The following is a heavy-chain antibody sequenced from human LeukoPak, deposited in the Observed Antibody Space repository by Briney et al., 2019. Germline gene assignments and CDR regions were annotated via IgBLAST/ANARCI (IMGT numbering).Heavy chain of an antibody. V-gene: IGHV4-34*01. Sequence: SETLSLTCAVYGGSFSGYYWSWIRQPPGKGLEWIGEINHSGSTNYNPSLKSRVTISVDTSKKQFSLKLSSVTAADTAVYYCASSSAGYCSSTSCYWSHDAFDIWGQGTMVTVSS. CDR3: ASSSAGYCSSTSCYWSHDAFDI. CDR2: INHSGST. J-gene: IGHJ3*02. CDR1: GGSFSGYY. D-gene: IGHD2-2*01.